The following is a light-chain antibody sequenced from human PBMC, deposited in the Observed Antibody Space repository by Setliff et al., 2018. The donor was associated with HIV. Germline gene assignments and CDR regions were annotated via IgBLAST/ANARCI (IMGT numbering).Light chain of an antibody. V-gene: IGLV2-23*02. Sequence: QSALTQPASVSGSPGQSITISRTGTSSDVGSYNLVSWYQQHPGKAPKFMIYEVSKRPSGVSNRFSGSKSGNTASLTISGLQAEDEADYYCCSYAGRSTVVFGGGTK. CDR2: EVS. CDR1: SSDVGSYNL. CDR3: CSYAGRSTVV. J-gene: IGLJ2*01.